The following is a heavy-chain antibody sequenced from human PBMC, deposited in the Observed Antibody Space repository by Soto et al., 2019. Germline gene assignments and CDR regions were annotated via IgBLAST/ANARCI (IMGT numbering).Heavy chain of an antibody. CDR2: IDWDDDK. V-gene: IGHV2-70*04. Sequence: SGPTLVNPTQTLTLTCTFSGFSLSTSGMRVSWIRQPPGKALEWLARIDWDDDKFYSTSLKTRLTISKDTSKNQVVLTMTNMDPVDTATYYCARSLTYYFDSSGYPHYVMAVWGQGTTVTVS. CDR1: GFSLSTSGMR. D-gene: IGHD3-22*01. J-gene: IGHJ6*02. CDR3: ARSLTYYFDSSGYPHYVMAV.